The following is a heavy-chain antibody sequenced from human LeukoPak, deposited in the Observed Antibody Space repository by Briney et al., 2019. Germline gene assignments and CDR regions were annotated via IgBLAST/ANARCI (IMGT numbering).Heavy chain of an antibody. Sequence: SETLSLTCTVSGGSISSSSYYWGWIRQPPGKGLEWIGSIYYSGSTYYNPSLKSRVTISVDTSKNQFSLKLSSVTAADTAVYYCARGDNGSYNWFDPWGQGTLVTVSS. CDR3: ARGDNGSYNWFDP. CDR1: GGSISSSSYY. CDR2: IYYSGST. J-gene: IGHJ5*02. V-gene: IGHV4-39*01. D-gene: IGHD1-26*01.